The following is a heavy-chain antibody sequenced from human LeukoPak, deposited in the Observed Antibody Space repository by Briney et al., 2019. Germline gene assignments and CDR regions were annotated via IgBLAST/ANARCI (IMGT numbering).Heavy chain of an antibody. CDR3: ATDLIATVNSDY. V-gene: IGHV1-24*01. Sequence: EASVKVSCKVSGYTLTELSMHWVRQAPGKGLEWMGGFDPEDGETIYAQKFQGRVTMTEDTSTDTAYMELSSLRSEDTAVYYCATDLIATVNSDYWGQGTLVTVSS. CDR1: GYTLTELS. J-gene: IGHJ4*02. CDR2: FDPEDGET. D-gene: IGHD2/OR15-2a*01.